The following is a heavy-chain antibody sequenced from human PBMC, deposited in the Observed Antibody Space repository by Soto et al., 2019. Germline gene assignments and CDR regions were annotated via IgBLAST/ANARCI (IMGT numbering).Heavy chain of an antibody. J-gene: IGHJ4*02. D-gene: IGHD6-13*01. CDR3: ARHVGVPGTRGFDY. Sequence: QVHLQESGPGLVEPSETLSLTCAVSGVSVSDTYWWSWVRPPPGKGQDWIGEMSYRGTPHYNASLWSRVSMSTDTSRNQISLTLMSVTAADSDSYFCARHVGVPGTRGFDYWGQGTRVTVSS. CDR1: GVSVSDTYW. CDR2: MSYRGTP. V-gene: IGHV4-4*02.